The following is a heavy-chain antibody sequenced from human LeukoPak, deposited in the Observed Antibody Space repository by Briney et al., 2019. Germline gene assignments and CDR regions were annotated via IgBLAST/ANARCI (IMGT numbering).Heavy chain of an antibody. CDR2: IQYDGSKE. Sequence: GGSLRLSCAASGFTFSSYWMSWVRQAPGKGLEWVAFIQYDGSKEYYADSVKGRFTISRDKYKNTLYLQMNSLRAEDTAVYYCARDAGYDSSGYYYWTPDFDYWGQGTLVTVSS. CDR3: ARDAGYDSSGYYYWTPDFDY. V-gene: IGHV3-30*02. CDR1: GFTFSSYW. D-gene: IGHD3-22*01. J-gene: IGHJ4*02.